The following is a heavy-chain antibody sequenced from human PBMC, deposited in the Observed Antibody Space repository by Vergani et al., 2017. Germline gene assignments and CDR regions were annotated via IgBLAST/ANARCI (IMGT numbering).Heavy chain of an antibody. CDR1: GGTFSSYA. D-gene: IGHD4-23*01. V-gene: IGHV1-69*01. CDR3: ARDGSSTVVTTIEYYYYYYGMDV. J-gene: IGHJ6*02. Sequence: QVQLVQSGAEVKKPGSSVKVSCKASGGTFSSYAISWVRQAPGQGLEWMGGIIPIFGTANYAQKFQGRVTITADESTSTAYMELSSLRSEDTAVYYCARDGSSTVVTTIEYYYYYYGMDVWGQGTTVTVSS. CDR2: IIPIFGTA.